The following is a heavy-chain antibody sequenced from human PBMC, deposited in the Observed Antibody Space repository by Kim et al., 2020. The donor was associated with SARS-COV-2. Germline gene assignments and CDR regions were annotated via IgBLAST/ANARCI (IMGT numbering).Heavy chain of an antibody. CDR3: ARDLIADGNFDY. D-gene: IGHD6-13*01. Sequence: NNHPLLKRRSHISGDTSKDQFYLKLSSVTAADTAVYYCARDLIADGNFDYWGQGTLVTISS. V-gene: IGHV4-59*01. J-gene: IGHJ4*02.